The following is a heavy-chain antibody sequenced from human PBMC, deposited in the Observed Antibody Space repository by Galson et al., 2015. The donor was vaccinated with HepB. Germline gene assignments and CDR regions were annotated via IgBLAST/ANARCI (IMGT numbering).Heavy chain of an antibody. Sequence: SLRRSCAASGFTFSSYAMSWVRQAPGKGLEWVSAISGSGGSTYYADSVKGRFTISRDNSKNTLYLQMNSLRAEDTAVYYCATFLYYDSSGYYPYYYYYGMDVWGQGTTVTVSS. J-gene: IGHJ6*02. CDR2: ISGSGGST. D-gene: IGHD3-22*01. CDR3: ATFLYYDSSGYYPYYYYYGMDV. CDR1: GFTFSSYA. V-gene: IGHV3-23*01.